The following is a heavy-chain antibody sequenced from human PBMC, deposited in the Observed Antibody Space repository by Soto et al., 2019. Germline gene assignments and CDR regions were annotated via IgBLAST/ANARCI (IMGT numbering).Heavy chain of an antibody. CDR3: AKEERGLYGDGLDY. D-gene: IGHD4-17*01. J-gene: IGHJ4*02. V-gene: IGHV3-9*01. CDR1: GFTFDDYA. CDR2: ISWNSGSI. Sequence: EVQLVESGGGLVQPGRSLRLSCAASGFTFDDYAMHWVRQAPGKGLEWVSGISWNSGSIGYADSVKGRFTISRDNAKNSLYLQMNSLRAEDTALYYCAKEERGLYGDGLDYWGQGTLVTVSS.